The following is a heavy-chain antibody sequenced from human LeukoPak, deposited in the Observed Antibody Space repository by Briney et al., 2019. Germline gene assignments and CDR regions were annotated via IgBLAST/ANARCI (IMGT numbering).Heavy chain of an antibody. J-gene: IGHJ4*02. CDR3: ATIRAYTSGWYPARGIDY. Sequence: SETLSLTCTVSGGSISSYYWSWIRQPPGKGLEWIGSIYYTGSTYYNPSLKSRVTISVDTSQNQFSLNLSSVTAADTAVYFCATIRAYTSGWYPARGIDYWGQGTLVTVSS. CDR1: GGSISSYY. V-gene: IGHV4-59*05. D-gene: IGHD6-19*01. CDR2: IYYTGST.